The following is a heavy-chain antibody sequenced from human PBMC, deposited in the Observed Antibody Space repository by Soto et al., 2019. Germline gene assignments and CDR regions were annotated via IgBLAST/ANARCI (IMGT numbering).Heavy chain of an antibody. CDR1: GYTFTNYA. Sequence: ASVKVSCKTSGYTFTNYAIHWVRQAPGQRLEWMGWINAGNGNTKYSQKFQDRVTITRDTSASTVYMALSSLRFEDTAVYYCAREQQLDTGNFDYWGQGTLVTVSS. V-gene: IGHV1-3*01. J-gene: IGHJ4*02. D-gene: IGHD1-1*01. CDR3: AREQQLDTGNFDY. CDR2: INAGNGNT.